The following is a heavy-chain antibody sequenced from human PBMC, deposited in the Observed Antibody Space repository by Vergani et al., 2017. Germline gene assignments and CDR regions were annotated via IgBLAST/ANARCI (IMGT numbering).Heavy chain of an antibody. J-gene: IGHJ4*02. D-gene: IGHD1-26*01. CDR3: TTSTEPGLDY. CDR1: GFTFSNAW. Sequence: EVQLVESGGGLVQPGGSLRLSCAASGFTFSNAWMTWVRQAPGKGLEWVGRIKSKAHGGSTDYAAPVKGRLTISRDDSKSTVYLQMINLKTEDTAVYYCTTSTEPGLDYWGQGTLVTVSA. V-gene: IGHV3-15*01. CDR2: IKSKAHGGST.